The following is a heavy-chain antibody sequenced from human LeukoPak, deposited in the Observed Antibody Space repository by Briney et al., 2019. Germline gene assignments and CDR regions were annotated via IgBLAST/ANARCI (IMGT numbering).Heavy chain of an antibody. CDR1: GFTFSSYG. CDR3: ARGKLPKYYFDY. J-gene: IGHJ4*02. Sequence: PGRSLRLSCAASGFTFSSYGMHWVRQAPGKGLEWVSYISSSGSTIYYADSVKGRFTISRDNAKNSLYLQMNSLRAEDTAVYYCARGKLPKYYFDYWGQGTLVTVSS. V-gene: IGHV3-48*04. D-gene: IGHD2-15*01. CDR2: ISSSGSTI.